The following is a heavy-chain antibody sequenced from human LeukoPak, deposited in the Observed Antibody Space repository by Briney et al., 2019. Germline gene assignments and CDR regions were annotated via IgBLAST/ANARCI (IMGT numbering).Heavy chain of an antibody. Sequence: ASVKVSCKASGYAFTSCDINWVRQATGQGLEWMGWMNPNSGDAGYAQKVQGRVTMTRNTSISTAYKELSSLRSDDTAVYYCARPYDSSGYYYDDAFDIWGQGTMVTVSS. J-gene: IGHJ3*02. CDR2: MNPNSGDA. D-gene: IGHD3-22*01. CDR1: GYAFTSCD. CDR3: ARPYDSSGYYYDDAFDI. V-gene: IGHV1-8*01.